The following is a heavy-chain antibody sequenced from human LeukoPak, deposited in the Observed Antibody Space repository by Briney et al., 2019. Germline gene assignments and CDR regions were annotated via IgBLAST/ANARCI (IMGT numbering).Heavy chain of an antibody. D-gene: IGHD3-10*01. CDR1: GGTFSSYA. CDR2: ITAGNGNK. J-gene: IGHJ5*02. CDR3: ARGSVLLSDWFDP. Sequence: ASVKVSCKASGGTFSSYAISWVRQAPGQGLEWMGWITAGNGNKKYLQEFQGRVTITRDTSASTAYMELSSLRSEDMAVYYCARGSVLLSDWFDPWGQGTLVTVSS. V-gene: IGHV1-3*03.